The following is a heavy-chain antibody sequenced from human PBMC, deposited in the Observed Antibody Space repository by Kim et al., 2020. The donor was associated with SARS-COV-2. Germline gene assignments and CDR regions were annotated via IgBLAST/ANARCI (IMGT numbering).Heavy chain of an antibody. CDR3: ARGYMTTVGYYYYMDF. V-gene: IGHV3-33*01. D-gene: IGHD4-4*01. J-gene: IGHJ6*03. CDR1: GFTFSSYG. Sequence: GGSLRLSCAASGFTFSSYGMHWVRQAPGKGLEWVAVIWYDGSNKYYADSVKGRFTISRDNSKNTLYLQMNSLRAEDTAVYYSARGYMTTVGYYYYMDFWGKGTTVTVSS. CDR2: IWYDGSNK.